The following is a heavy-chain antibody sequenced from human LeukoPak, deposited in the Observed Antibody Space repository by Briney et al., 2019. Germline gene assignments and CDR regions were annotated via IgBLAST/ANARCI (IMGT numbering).Heavy chain of an antibody. CDR1: GYTFTGYY. V-gene: IGHV1-2*02. Sequence: GASVKVSCKASGYTFTGYYIHWVRQAPGQGLEWMGWINPNGGGTNYAQNFQGRVTMTRDTSISTAYMELSRLRSDDTAVYYCARGPADDYYDSSGYYYLQAFDIWGQGTMVTVSS. CDR3: ARGPADDYYDSSGYYYLQAFDI. D-gene: IGHD3-22*01. J-gene: IGHJ3*02. CDR2: INPNGGGT.